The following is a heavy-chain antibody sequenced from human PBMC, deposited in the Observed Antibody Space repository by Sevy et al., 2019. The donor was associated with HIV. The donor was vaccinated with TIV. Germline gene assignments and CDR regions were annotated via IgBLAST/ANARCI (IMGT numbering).Heavy chain of an antibody. CDR1: GFTFSNAW. D-gene: IGHD2-15*01. V-gene: IGHV3-15*01. J-gene: IGHJ6*02. CDR3: TTDLCSGGSCYQTNYYYYYGMDV. Sequence: GGSLRLSCAASGFTFSNAWMSWVRQAPGKGLEWVGRIKSKTDGGTTDYAAPVKGRFTISRDDSKNTPYLQMNSLKTEDTAVYYCTTDLCSGGSCYQTNYYYYYGMDVWGQGTTVTVSS. CDR2: IKSKTDGGTT.